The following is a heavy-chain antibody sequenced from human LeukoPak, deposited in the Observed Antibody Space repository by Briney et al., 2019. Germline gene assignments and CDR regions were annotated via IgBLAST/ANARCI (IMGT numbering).Heavy chain of an antibody. CDR3: AKDQGDGEMMGALPYYYGMDV. CDR1: GFTFGSYA. V-gene: IGHV3-23*01. D-gene: IGHD1-26*01. J-gene: IGHJ6*02. Sequence: PGGSLRLSCAASGFTFGSYAMSWVRQAPGKGLEWVSAISGSGGSTYYADSVEGRFTISRANSKNTLYLQMNSLRAEDTAVYYCAKDQGDGEMMGALPYYYGMDVWGQGTTVTVSS. CDR2: ISGSGGST.